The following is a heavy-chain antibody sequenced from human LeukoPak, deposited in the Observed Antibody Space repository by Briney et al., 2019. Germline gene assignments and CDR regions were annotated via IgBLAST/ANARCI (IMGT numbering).Heavy chain of an antibody. J-gene: IGHJ4*02. D-gene: IGHD1-26*01. CDR3: ARAHIVGATIDY. CDR2: ISSSSSYI. V-gene: IGHV3-21*01. CDR1: GFTFSSYS. Sequence: GGSLRLSCAASGFTFSSYSMNWVRQAPGKGLEWVSSISSSSSYIYYADSVKGRFNISRDNAKNSLYLQMNSLRAEDTAVYYCARAHIVGATIDYWGQGTLVTVSS.